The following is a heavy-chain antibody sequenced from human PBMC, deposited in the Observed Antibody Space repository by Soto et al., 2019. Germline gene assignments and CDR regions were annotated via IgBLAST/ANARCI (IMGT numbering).Heavy chain of an antibody. V-gene: IGHV1-2*04. D-gene: IGHD6-6*01. Sequence: QVQLVQSGAEVKKPGASVKVSCKASGYTFTDYYMHWVRQAPGQGLEWMGWINPNSGGTNYAQKFHDWVTMTRDTSISTAYMDLRRMKSDDTAVYYCARGPPISFSAARGPIWDYWGQGTLVTVSS. CDR3: ARGPPISFSAARGPIWDY. CDR1: GYTFTDYY. J-gene: IGHJ4*02. CDR2: INPNSGGT.